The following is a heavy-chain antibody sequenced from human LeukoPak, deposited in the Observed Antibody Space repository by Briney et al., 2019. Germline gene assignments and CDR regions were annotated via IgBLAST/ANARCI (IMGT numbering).Heavy chain of an antibody. CDR1: GGSISSYY. Sequence: SETLSLTCTVSGGSISSYYWSWIRQPPGKGLEWIGYIYYSGSTNYNPSLKSRLTISVDTPKNQFSLKLSSVTAADTAVYYCARATRVDYDFWSGYPYYFDYWGQGTLVTVSS. CDR3: ARATRVDYDFWSGYPYYFDY. V-gene: IGHV4-59*12. CDR2: IYYSGST. D-gene: IGHD3-3*01. J-gene: IGHJ4*02.